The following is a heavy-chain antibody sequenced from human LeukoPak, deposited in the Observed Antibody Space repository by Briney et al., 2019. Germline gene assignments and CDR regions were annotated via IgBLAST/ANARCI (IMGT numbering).Heavy chain of an antibody. CDR1: GYTFTSYG. D-gene: IGHD2-15*01. Sequence: ASVKVSCKASGYTFTSYGISWVRHAPGHGLEWMGWISAYNGNTNYAQKLQGRVTITTDTSTSTAYMELRSLRSDDTAVYYCARVDCGGSCYSWFDPWGQGTLVTVSS. CDR3: ARVDCGGSCYSWFDP. J-gene: IGHJ5*02. V-gene: IGHV1-18*04. CDR2: ISAYNGNT.